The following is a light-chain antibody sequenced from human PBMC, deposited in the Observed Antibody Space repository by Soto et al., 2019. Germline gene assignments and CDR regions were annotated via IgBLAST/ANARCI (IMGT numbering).Light chain of an antibody. Sequence: QSALTQPPSASGSPGQSVTISCTGTSSDVGGYNYVSWYQQHPGKAPKLMIYEVSKRPSGVPDRFSGSKSGNTASLTVSGLQAEDDADYYCSSYAGNKIVVFGGGTKLTVL. J-gene: IGLJ2*01. CDR3: SSYAGNKIVV. CDR2: EVS. CDR1: SSDVGGYNY. V-gene: IGLV2-8*01.